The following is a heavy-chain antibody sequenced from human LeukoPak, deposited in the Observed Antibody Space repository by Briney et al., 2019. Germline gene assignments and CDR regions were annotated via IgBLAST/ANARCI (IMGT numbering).Heavy chain of an antibody. Sequence: GASVKVSCKASGYTFTGYYMHWVRQAPGQGLEWMGWINPNSGGTNYAQKFQGRVTMTRDTSISTAYMELSRLRSDDTAVYYCAREQYYYYYGMDVWGQGTTVTVSS. CDR3: AREQYYYYYGMDV. J-gene: IGHJ6*02. CDR1: GYTFTGYY. V-gene: IGHV1-2*02. CDR2: INPNSGGT.